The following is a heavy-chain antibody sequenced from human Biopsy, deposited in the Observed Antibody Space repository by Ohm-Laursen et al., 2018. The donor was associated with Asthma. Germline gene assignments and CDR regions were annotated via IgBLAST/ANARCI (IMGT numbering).Heavy chain of an antibody. CDR1: GFVFSQSG. D-gene: IGHD3-22*01. V-gene: IGHV3-30*03. CDR3: ARQSGQDYGDSSGFDI. J-gene: IGHJ3*02. Sequence: SLRLSCTASGFVFSQSGMHWVRQAPGKGLEWVALISSDGHNKYYKDSVKGRFTISRDNSRNRLYLQINRLTVGDSAVYFCARQSGQDYGDSSGFDIWGQGTKVAVSS. CDR2: ISSDGHNK.